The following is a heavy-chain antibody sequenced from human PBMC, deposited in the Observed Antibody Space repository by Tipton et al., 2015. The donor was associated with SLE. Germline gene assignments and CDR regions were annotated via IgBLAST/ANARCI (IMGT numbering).Heavy chain of an antibody. V-gene: IGHV3-43*01. CDR1: GFTFDDYT. CDR3: AKDNGGLADY. Sequence: GSLRLSCAASGFTFDDYTMHWLRQAPGKGLEWVSLISWDGGSTYYADSVKGRFTISRDNSKNSLYLQMNSLRTEDTALYYCAKDNGGLADYWGQGTLVTVSS. D-gene: IGHD3-16*01. J-gene: IGHJ4*02. CDR2: ISWDGGST.